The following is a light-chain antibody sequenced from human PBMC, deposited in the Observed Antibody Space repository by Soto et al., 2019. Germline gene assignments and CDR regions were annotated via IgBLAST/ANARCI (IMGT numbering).Light chain of an antibody. J-gene: IGKJ1*01. V-gene: IGKV3-11*01. CDR2: DAS. CDR3: QQRSNWRRT. CDR1: QSVSSY. Sequence: EIVLTQSPATLSLSPGERATLSCRASQSVSSYLAWYQQKPGQAPRLLIYDASNRATGIPARFSGSESGTDYSLTSSSLEPEDFAVYYCQQRSNWRRTFGQGTKVEIK.